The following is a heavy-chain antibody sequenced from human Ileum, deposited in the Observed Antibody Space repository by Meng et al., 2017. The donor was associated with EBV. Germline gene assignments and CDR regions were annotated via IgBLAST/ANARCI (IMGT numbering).Heavy chain of an antibody. CDR2: TSHSGST. CDR3: ASSDYYRSDY. CDR1: GGSISRSDW. Sequence: QVQLQEPGPAMVKPSGPLSLTCAVSGGSISRSDWWSWVRQPPGKGLEWIGETSHSGSTNYSPSLKSRVTISLDKSKNQLSLKLNSVTAADTAVYYCASSDYYRSDYWGQGTLVTVSS. J-gene: IGHJ4*02. V-gene: IGHV4-4*02. D-gene: IGHD3-22*01.